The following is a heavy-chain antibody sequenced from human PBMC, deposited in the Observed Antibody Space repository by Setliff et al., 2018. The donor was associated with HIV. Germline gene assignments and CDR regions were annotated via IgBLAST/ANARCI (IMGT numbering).Heavy chain of an antibody. J-gene: IGHJ4*02. CDR2: INPNSGDT. V-gene: IGHV1-2*02. Sequence: ASVKVSCKASGYTFTGYLMHWVRQAPGQGLEWMGWINPNSGDTNYAQKFQGRVTMTRDTSITTVYMELRTLTSDDTAVFYCARDGYCRTTSCHIDYWGQGTLVTVSS. CDR1: GYTFTGYL. CDR3: ARDGYCRTTSCHIDY. D-gene: IGHD2-2*02.